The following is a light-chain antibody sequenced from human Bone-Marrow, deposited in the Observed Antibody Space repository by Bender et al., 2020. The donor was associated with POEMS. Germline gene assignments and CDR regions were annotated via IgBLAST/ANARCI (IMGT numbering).Light chain of an antibody. CDR3: SSFAGTNGIL. J-gene: IGLJ2*01. Sequence: QSALTQPASVSGSPGQSITISCTGASSDVGAYNLVSWYQQHPGKAPKLMIYEVSKRPSGVPDRFSGSKSGNTASLTVSGLQAEDEADYYCSSFAGTNGILFGGGTKLTVL. V-gene: IGLV2-8*01. CDR2: EVS. CDR1: SSDVGAYNL.